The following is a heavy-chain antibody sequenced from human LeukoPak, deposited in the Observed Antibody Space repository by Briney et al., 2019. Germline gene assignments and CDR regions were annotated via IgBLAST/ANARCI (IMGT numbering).Heavy chain of an antibody. CDR3: ARDKWGPDY. V-gene: IGHV3-20*04. CDR2: ISWNGAGT. CDR1: GFIFEDYG. Sequence: PGGSLRLSXAATGFIFEDYGMVWIRQAPGKGLEWVSGISWNGAGTDYADSVKGRFTISRDDAKNSLYLQMNSLRAEDTALYYCARDKWGPDYWGQGTLVTVSS. J-gene: IGHJ4*02. D-gene: IGHD7-27*01.